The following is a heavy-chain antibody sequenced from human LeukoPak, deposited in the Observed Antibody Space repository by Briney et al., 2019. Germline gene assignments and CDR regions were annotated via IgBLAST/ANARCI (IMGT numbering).Heavy chain of an antibody. CDR2: ISGSGGGT. CDR1: GFTFSSYA. D-gene: IGHD1-26*01. J-gene: IGHJ4*02. Sequence: GGSLRLSCAASGFTFSSYAMSWVRQAPEKGLEWVSTISGSGGGTYYADSVKGRFTISRDDSKNTLYLQMNSLRAEDTAVYYCAKDLGRYRNNYFDYWGQGTLVSVSS. V-gene: IGHV3-23*01. CDR3: AKDLGRYRNNYFDY.